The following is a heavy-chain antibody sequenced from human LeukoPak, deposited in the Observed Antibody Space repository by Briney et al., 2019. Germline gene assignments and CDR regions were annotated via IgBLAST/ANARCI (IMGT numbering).Heavy chain of an antibody. D-gene: IGHD3-9*01. Sequence: ASVKVSCKASGYTFTGYYMHWVRQAPGQGLEWMGWINPNRGGTNYAQKFQGRVTMTRDTSISTAYMELSRLRSDDTAVYYCARDWVLTGSDTAFDIWGQGTMVTVSS. V-gene: IGHV1-2*02. CDR2: INPNRGGT. J-gene: IGHJ3*02. CDR1: GYTFTGYY. CDR3: ARDWVLTGSDTAFDI.